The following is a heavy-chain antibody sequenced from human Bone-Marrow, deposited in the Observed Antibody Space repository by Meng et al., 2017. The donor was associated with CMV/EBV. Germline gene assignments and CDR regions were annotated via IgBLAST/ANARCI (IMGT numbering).Heavy chain of an antibody. V-gene: IGHV1-18*04. CDR1: GYTFTNLG. Sequence: ASVKVSCKPSGYTFTNLGVSWARQAPGQGLEWMGWINFDTGNGNYAQKFRDRFTMTIDTSTGTTYMELRTLRSDDTAMYYCALYGDFPRLQGGDFWGQGTLVTVSS. J-gene: IGHJ4*02. D-gene: IGHD2-21*02. CDR2: INFDTGNG. CDR3: ALYGDFPRLQGGDF.